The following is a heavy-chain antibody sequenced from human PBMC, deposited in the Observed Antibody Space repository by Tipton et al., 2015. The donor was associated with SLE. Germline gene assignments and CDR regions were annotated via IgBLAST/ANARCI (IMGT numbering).Heavy chain of an antibody. CDR2: IYYSGST. CDR3: ARSVRGVIGYFDY. D-gene: IGHD3-10*01. Sequence: TLSLTCAVYGGSFSGYYWSWIRQPPGKGLEWIGRIYYSGSTYYNPSLKSRVTISVDTSKNQFSLKLSSMTAADTAVYFCARSVRGVIGYFDYWGQGTLVTVSS. CDR1: GGSFSGYY. V-gene: IGHV4-34*01. J-gene: IGHJ4*02.